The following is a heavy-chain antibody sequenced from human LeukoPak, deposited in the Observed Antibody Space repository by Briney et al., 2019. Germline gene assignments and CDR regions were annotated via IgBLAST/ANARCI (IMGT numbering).Heavy chain of an antibody. D-gene: IGHD5-24*01. V-gene: IGHV5-51*01. Sequence: GESLKISCKGSGYSFTTNWIGWVRQMPGKGLEWMGIIYPGDSDTRYSPSFQGQVTISADKSISTAYLQWSSLKASDTAMYYCARQGRDGFRTIDYWGQGTLVTVSS. J-gene: IGHJ4*02. CDR1: GYSFTTNW. CDR2: IYPGDSDT. CDR3: ARQGRDGFRTIDY.